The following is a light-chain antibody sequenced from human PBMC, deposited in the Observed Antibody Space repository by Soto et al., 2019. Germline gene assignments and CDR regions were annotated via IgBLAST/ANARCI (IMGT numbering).Light chain of an antibody. Sequence: DIQMTQSPSTLSAYVGDRVTITCRASQGFSRWLAWYQQKPGKPPKLLIYDVSRLESGVPSRFSGSDSGTDFTLTISRLQPDDFATYYCQQYNSYPWTFGQGTKVEIK. CDR2: DVS. J-gene: IGKJ1*01. CDR1: QGFSRW. V-gene: IGKV1-5*01. CDR3: QQYNSYPWT.